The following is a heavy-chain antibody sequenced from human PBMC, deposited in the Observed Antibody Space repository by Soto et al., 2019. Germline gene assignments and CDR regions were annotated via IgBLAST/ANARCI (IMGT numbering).Heavy chain of an antibody. CDR1: GYTFTSYD. CDR3: ARDGEDLYSSGWHTWDAFDI. V-gene: IGHV1-8*01. D-gene: IGHD6-19*01. CDR2: MNPNSGNT. J-gene: IGHJ3*02. Sequence: QVQLVQSGAEVKKPGASVKVSCKASGYTFTSYDINWVRQATGQGLEWMGWMNPNSGNTGYAQKFQGRVTMTSNTSISTAYMELSSLRSEDTAVYYCARDGEDLYSSGWHTWDAFDIWGQGTMVTVSS.